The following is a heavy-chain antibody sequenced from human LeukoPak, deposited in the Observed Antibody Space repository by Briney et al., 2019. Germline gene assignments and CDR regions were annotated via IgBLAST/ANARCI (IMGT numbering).Heavy chain of an antibody. D-gene: IGHD3-16*01. CDR1: GGSISSYY. CDR3: ARGGGYYFDY. V-gene: IGHV4-59*01. Sequence: SETLSLTCTVSGGSISSYYWSWLRQPPGKGLEWIGHIYYSGSTNYHPSLKSRVTISVDTSKNQFSLKLSSVTAADTAVYYCARGGGYYFDYWGQGTLVTVSS. CDR2: IYYSGST. J-gene: IGHJ4*02.